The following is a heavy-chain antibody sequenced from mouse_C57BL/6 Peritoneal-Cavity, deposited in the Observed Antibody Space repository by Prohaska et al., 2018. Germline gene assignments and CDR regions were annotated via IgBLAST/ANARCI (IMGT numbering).Heavy chain of an antibody. V-gene: IGHV1-53*01. CDR3: ARWMGRGFDY. CDR2: INPRNGGN. CDR1: GYTFHQHW. D-gene: IGHD4-1*01. J-gene: IGHJ2*01. Sequence: SVKLSYKASGYTFHQHWTHWVKQRPGQGLEWIGNINPRNGGNNYNEKFKSKATLTVDKSSSTAYMQLSSLTSEDSAVYYCARWMGRGFDYWGQGSTLT.